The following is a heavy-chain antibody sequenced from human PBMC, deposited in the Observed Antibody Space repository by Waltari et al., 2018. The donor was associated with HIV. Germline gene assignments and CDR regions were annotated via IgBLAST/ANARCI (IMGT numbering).Heavy chain of an antibody. J-gene: IGHJ4*02. CDR1: GFTFSGST. V-gene: IGHV3-73*01. CDR2: VRTKATSYAT. Sequence: EVQLVESGGGLVQPGGSLKLSCAASGFTFSGSTMHWVRQASGEGLEWVDRVRTKATSYATAYAASVKSRFIISREDSKNAAYLQMNNLKTEDTAVYYCTRLVAAVAGTWYWGQGTLVTVSS. D-gene: IGHD6-19*01. CDR3: TRLVAAVAGTWY.